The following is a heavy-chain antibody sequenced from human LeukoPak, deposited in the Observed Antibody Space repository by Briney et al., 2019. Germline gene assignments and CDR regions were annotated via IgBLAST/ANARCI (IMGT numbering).Heavy chain of an antibody. CDR1: GLTFSDHY. Sequence: GGSLRLSCAASGLTFSDHYMDWVRQAPGKGLEWVGRIRNKANSYTTEYAASVKGRFTISRDDSKNPLYLQMNSLKCEDTAVYYCARERDSGSYYLGYFDYWGQGTLVTVSS. D-gene: IGHD1-26*01. CDR2: IRNKANSYTT. V-gene: IGHV3-72*01. CDR3: ARERDSGSYYLGYFDY. J-gene: IGHJ4*02.